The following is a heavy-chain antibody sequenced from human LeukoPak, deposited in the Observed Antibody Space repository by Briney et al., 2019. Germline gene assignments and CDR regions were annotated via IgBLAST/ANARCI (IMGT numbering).Heavy chain of an antibody. V-gene: IGHV3-30*15. Sequence: GGSLRLSCAASGFTFRSYAMHWVRQAPGKGLEWVAVISDDGSRQHYADFSEGRITISRDNSKNTVSLQTSSLRTEDTAVYFCAREQSGDGWSGFDYWGQGTLVTVSS. J-gene: IGHJ4*02. CDR3: AREQSGDGWSGFDY. CDR1: GFTFRSYA. D-gene: IGHD6-19*01. CDR2: ISDDGSRQ.